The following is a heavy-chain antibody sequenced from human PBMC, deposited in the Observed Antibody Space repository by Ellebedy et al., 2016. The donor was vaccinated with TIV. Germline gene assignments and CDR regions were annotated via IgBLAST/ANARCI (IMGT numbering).Heavy chain of an antibody. D-gene: IGHD3-22*01. CDR3: ARGDNYYYDSSGYYYNY. Sequence: ASVKVSCKASGYTFTNYFLYWVRQAPGQGLEWMGIINPTSGSSNYARKFQGRVTMTRDTSTSTVYMVLSSLRSEDTAVYYCARGDNYYYDSSGYYYNYWGQGTLVTVSS. V-gene: IGHV1-46*01. J-gene: IGHJ4*02. CDR1: GYTFTNYF. CDR2: INPTSGSS.